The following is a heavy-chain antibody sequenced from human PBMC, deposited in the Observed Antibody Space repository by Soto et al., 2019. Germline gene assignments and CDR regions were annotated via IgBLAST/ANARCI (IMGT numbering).Heavy chain of an antibody. CDR2: IYPGDSDT. V-gene: IGHV5-51*01. Sequence: GESLKISCKGSGYSFTSYWIGWVRQMPGKGLEWMGIIYPGDSDTRYSPSFQGQVTISADKSISTAYLQWSSLKASDTAMYYCARSRTSYCTNGVCSPYYYYYGMDVWGQGTTVTVS. CDR3: ARSRTSYCTNGVCSPYYYYYGMDV. CDR1: GYSFTSYW. J-gene: IGHJ6*02. D-gene: IGHD2-8*01.